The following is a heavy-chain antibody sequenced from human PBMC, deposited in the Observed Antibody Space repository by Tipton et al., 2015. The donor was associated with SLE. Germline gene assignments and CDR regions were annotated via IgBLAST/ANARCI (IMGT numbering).Heavy chain of an antibody. CDR2: ISYDGSNK. CDR1: GFTFSSYV. Sequence: RPLRLSCAASGFTFSSYVMHWVRQAPGKGLEWVAAISYDGSNKYYADSVKGRFTISRDNSKNTLYLQMNSLRAEDTAVYYCARETSQRKDYYMDVWGKGTTVTVSS. V-gene: IGHV3-30*04. CDR3: ARETSQRKDYYMDV. D-gene: IGHD1-7*01. J-gene: IGHJ6*03.